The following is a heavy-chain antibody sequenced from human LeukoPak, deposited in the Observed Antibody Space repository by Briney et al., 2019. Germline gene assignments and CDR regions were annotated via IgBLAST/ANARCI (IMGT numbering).Heavy chain of an antibody. CDR2: INHSGST. CDR1: GGSFSGYY. J-gene: IGHJ6*03. Sequence: SETLSLTCAVYGGSFSGYYWSWIRQPPGKGLEWIGEINHSGSTNYNPSLKSRVTISVDTSKNQFSLKLSSVTAADTAVYYCARQSGSYGVYYYYMDVWGKGTTVTISS. CDR3: ARQSGSYGVYYYYMDV. V-gene: IGHV4-34*01. D-gene: IGHD1-26*01.